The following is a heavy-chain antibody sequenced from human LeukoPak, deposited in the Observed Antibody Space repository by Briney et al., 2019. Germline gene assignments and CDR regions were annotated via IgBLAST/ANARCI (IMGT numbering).Heavy chain of an antibody. CDR1: GFTFNTYW. V-gene: IGHV3-7*03. D-gene: IGHD2/OR15-2a*01. Sequence: GGSLRLSCAASGFTFNTYWMSWVRQDPGKGLEWVANIKQDGSEKYYVDSVKGRFTISRDNAKNSLYLQMNSLRAEDTAVYYCARAEYCYYCGMDVWGQGTTVTVSS. CDR2: IKQDGSEK. J-gene: IGHJ6*02. CDR3: ARAEYCYYCGMDV.